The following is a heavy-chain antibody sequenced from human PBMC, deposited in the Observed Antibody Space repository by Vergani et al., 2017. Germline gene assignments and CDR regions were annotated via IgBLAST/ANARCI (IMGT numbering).Heavy chain of an antibody. CDR2: IRSKAYGQAT. J-gene: IGHJ3*02. Sequence: VQLVESGGGVVQPGRSLRLSCAASGFTFGYYAMDWFRQAPGQGLEWVGGIRSKAYGQATIYAASVKGRFTISRDDSKSIAYLQMNNLQTEETAMYYCVRDQVTMLRGSDALDIWGQGTMVTVSS. CDR3: VRDQVTMLRGSDALDI. D-gene: IGHD3-10*01. CDR1: GFTFGYYA. V-gene: IGHV3-49*03.